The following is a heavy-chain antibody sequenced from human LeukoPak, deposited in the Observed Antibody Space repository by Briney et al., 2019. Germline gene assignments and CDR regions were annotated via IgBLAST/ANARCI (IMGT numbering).Heavy chain of an antibody. CDR3: AKSLDGAAGTMDFFDY. Sequence: GGFLRLSCAASGFTFSDCALSWVRQAPGKGLEWVSDINGSGDRTYYADSVKGRFTISRDNSENTLYLQMNSLRPEDTAVYYCAKSLDGAAGTMDFFDYWGQGTLVTVSS. V-gene: IGHV3-23*01. D-gene: IGHD6-13*01. CDR2: INGSGDRT. J-gene: IGHJ4*02. CDR1: GFTFSDCA.